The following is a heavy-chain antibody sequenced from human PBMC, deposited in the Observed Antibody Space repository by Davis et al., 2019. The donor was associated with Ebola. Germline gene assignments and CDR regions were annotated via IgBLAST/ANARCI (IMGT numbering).Heavy chain of an antibody. J-gene: IGHJ6*02. V-gene: IGHV1-46*01. Sequence: ASVKVSCKASGYTFTSYYMHWVRQAPGQGLEWMGIINPSGGSTSYAQKFQGRVTMTRDTSTSTVYMELSSLRAEDTAVYYCARRLVVPAAMRYYYYYGMDVWGQGTTVTVSS. D-gene: IGHD2-2*01. CDR3: ARRLVVPAAMRYYYYYGMDV. CDR2: INPSGGST. CDR1: GYTFTSYY.